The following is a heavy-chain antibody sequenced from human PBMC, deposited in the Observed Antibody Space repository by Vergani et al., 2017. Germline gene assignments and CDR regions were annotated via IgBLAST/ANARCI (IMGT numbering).Heavy chain of an antibody. D-gene: IGHD2-15*01. CDR1: GGTVSNYA. V-gene: IGHV1-69*01. CDR3: AKARDPNCKGGNCYSYYYGLDL. CDR2: VVPLFNRP. Sequence: QVQLVQSGAEVKKPGSSVKVSCKASGGTVSNYAISWVRQAPGQGLEWMGEVVPLFNRPNYAQRFRGRVTITADDWTNTAYLEVNSLTSEDTAVYYCAKARDPNCKGGNCYSYYYGLDLWGQGTTVTVSS. J-gene: IGHJ6*02.